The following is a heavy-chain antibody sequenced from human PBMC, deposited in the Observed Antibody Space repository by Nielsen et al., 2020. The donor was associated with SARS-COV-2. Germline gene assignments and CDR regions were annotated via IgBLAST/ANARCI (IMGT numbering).Heavy chain of an antibody. D-gene: IGHD5-18*01. CDR1: GFPFSSYG. CDR2: IWYDGSNK. CDR3: VRKDTSMGFYYYGMDV. Sequence: GESLKISCEASGFPFSSYGMHWVRQAPGKGLEWVSVIWYDGSNKNYAESVKGRFTISRDNARNSLYLQMNGLRAEDTAVYYCVRKDTSMGFYYYGMDVWGRGTTVTVSS. J-gene: IGHJ6*02. V-gene: IGHV3-33*01.